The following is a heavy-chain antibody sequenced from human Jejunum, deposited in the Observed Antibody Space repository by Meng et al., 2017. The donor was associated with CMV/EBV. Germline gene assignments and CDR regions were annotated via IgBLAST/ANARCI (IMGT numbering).Heavy chain of an antibody. CDR1: GGSISSSSYY. CDR3: ASPLGILGIVDL. CDR2: IYYSGST. V-gene: IGHV4-39*01. D-gene: IGHD7-27*01. Sequence: QLQLQESGPGLVKPSAAPFLTGTVSGGSISSSSYYWGWIRQPPGKGLEWIGSIYYSGSTYYNPSLKSRVTISVDTSKNQFSLKLSSVTAADTAVYYCASPLGILGIVDLWGRGTLVTVSS. J-gene: IGHJ2*01.